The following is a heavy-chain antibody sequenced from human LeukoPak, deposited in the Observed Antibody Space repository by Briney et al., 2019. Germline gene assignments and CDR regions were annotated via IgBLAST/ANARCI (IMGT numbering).Heavy chain of an antibody. CDR3: AKEPGYHDAFDI. CDR2: IRYDGSNK. D-gene: IGHD6-13*01. J-gene: IGHJ3*02. CDR1: GFTFSSYG. V-gene: IGHV3-30*02. Sequence: GGSLRLSCAASGFTFSSYGMHWVRQAPGKGLEWVAFIRYDGSNKYYADSVKGRFTISRDNSKNTLYLQMNSLRAEDTAVYYCAKEPGYHDAFDIWGQGTMVTVSS.